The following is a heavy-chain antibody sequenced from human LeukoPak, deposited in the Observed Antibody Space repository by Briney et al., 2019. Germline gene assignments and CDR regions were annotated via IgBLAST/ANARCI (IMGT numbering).Heavy chain of an antibody. CDR1: GFTFSSYG. CDR3: GRDLGPRSYQGFDY. J-gene: IGHJ4*02. CDR2: IWYDGSNK. V-gene: IGHV3-33*01. Sequence: PGGSLRLSCAASGFTFSSYGMHWVRQAPGKGLEWVAVIWYDGSNKYYADSVKGRFTISRDNSKNTLYLQMNSLRAEDTAVYYCGRDLGPRSYQGFDYWGQGTLVTVSS.